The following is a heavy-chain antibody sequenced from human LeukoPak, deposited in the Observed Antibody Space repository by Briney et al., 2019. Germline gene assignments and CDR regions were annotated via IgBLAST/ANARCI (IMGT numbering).Heavy chain of an antibody. D-gene: IGHD2-8*02. CDR1: GFTFDDYA. J-gene: IGHJ5*02. V-gene: IGHV3-9*01. Sequence: GGSLRLSCAASGFTFDDYAMHWVRQAPGKGLEWVSGISWNSGSIGYADSVKGRFTISRDNAKNCLYLQMNSLRAEDTALYYCAKSVLAVDPQSYAPWFDPWGQGTLVTVSS. CDR3: AKSVLAVDPQSYAPWFDP. CDR2: ISWNSGSI.